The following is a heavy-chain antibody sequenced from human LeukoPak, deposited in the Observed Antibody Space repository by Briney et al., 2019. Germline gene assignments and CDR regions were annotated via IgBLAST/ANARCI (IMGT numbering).Heavy chain of an antibody. CDR3: ARLSPRGNDY. D-gene: IGHD3-16*01. J-gene: IGHJ4*02. V-gene: IGHV3-21*01. CDR2: ISSSSSYI. Sequence: SGGSLRLSCAASGFTFSSYSMNWVRQAPGKGLEWVSSISSSSSYIYYADSVKGRFTISRDNAKNSLYLQMNSLRAEDTAVYYCARLSPRGNDYWGRGTLVTVSS. CDR1: GFTFSSYS.